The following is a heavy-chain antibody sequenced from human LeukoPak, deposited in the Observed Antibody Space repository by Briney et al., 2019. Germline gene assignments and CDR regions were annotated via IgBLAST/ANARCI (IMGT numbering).Heavy chain of an antibody. V-gene: IGHV3-23*01. J-gene: IGHJ4*02. CDR3: AKDPRSGSYCDYFDY. Sequence: AGGSLRLSCAASGFTFSSYAMSWVRQAPGKGLEWVSAVSGSGGSTYYADSVKGRFTISRDNSKNTLYLQMNSLRAEDTAVYYCAKDPRSGSYCDYFDYWGQGTLVTVSS. CDR2: VSGSGGST. D-gene: IGHD3-10*01. CDR1: GFTFSSYA.